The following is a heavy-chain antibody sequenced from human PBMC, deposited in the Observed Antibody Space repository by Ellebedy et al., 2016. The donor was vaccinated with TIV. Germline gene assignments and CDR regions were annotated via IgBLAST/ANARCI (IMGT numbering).Heavy chain of an antibody. CDR3: AREKWDYPSFGGNWFDP. V-gene: IGHV3-53*01. CDR2: IYSGGST. J-gene: IGHJ5*02. D-gene: IGHD3-16*01. CDR1: GFTVSSNY. Sequence: GESLKISXAASGFTVSSNYMSWVRQAPGKGLEWVSVIYSGGSTYYADSVKGRFTISRDNSKNTLYLQMNSLRAEDTAVYYCAREKWDYPSFGGNWFDPWGQGTLVTVSS.